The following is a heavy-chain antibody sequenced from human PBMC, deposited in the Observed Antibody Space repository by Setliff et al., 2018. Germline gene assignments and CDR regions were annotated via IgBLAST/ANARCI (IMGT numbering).Heavy chain of an antibody. Sequence: PSETLSLTCTVSGGSISSYYWSWIRQPAGKGLEWIGRIYTSGSTNYNPSLKSRVTMSVDTSKNQFSLKLSPVTAADTAVYYCARDRKDYYDSSGYYYALAFDIWGQGTMVTVSS. V-gene: IGHV4-4*07. CDR2: IYTSGST. D-gene: IGHD3-22*01. J-gene: IGHJ3*02. CDR1: GGSISSYY. CDR3: ARDRKDYYDSSGYYYALAFDI.